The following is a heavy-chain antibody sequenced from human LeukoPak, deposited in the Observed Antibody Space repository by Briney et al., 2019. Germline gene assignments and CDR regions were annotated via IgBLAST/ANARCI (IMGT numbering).Heavy chain of an antibody. CDR2: IQYDGNAR. Sequence: GGSLRLSCAASGFSFSGFGMHWVRQASGKGLELVAFIQYDGNARYYADSVKGRFTISRDNSKNTLYLEMNSLRPEDTALYYCAKDERLSGTNAGALLDYWGQGTLVRVSS. CDR1: GFSFSGFG. J-gene: IGHJ4*02. V-gene: IGHV3-30*02. CDR3: AKDERLSGTNAGALLDY. D-gene: IGHD2-8*01.